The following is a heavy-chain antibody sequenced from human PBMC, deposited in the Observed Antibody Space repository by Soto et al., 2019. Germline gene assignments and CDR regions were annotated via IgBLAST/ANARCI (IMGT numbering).Heavy chain of an antibody. Sequence: QLQLQQSGPGLLKPSETLSLTCTVSSGSISSSSYYWGWIRQPPGKGLEWIGSIYYSGSTYYNPSHKSLVTRSVDTSKNQFSLKLSSVTAADTAVYYCARHREYYYDSSGSRFDYWGQGTLVTVSS. J-gene: IGHJ4*02. CDR1: SGSISSSSYY. V-gene: IGHV4-39*01. CDR3: ARHREYYYDSSGSRFDY. D-gene: IGHD3-22*01. CDR2: IYYSGST.